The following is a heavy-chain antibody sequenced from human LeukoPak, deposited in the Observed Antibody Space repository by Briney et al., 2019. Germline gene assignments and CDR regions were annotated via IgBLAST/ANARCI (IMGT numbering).Heavy chain of an antibody. CDR1: GFTFSSYA. CDR2: ISYDGSNK. D-gene: IGHD2-21*02. CDR3: AKTYCGGDCSFHY. V-gene: IGHV3-30*04. Sequence: GGSLRLSCAASGFTFSSYAMHWVRQAPGKGLEWVAVISYDGSNKYYADSVKGRFTISRDNSKNTLYLQMNSLRAEDTAVYYCAKTYCGGDCSFHYWGQGTLVTVSS. J-gene: IGHJ4*02.